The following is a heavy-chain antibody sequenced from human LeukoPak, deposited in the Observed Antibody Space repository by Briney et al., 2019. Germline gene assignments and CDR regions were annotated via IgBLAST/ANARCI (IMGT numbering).Heavy chain of an antibody. D-gene: IGHD2-21*02. CDR3: AKDLTAYCGGDCYSGGYFDY. CDR1: GFTFSSYA. J-gene: IGHJ4*02. Sequence: GGPLRLSCAASGFTFSSYAMSWVRQAPGKGLEWVSAISGSGGSTYCADSVKGRFTISRDNSKNTLYLQMNSLRAEDTAVYYCAKDLTAYCGGDCYSGGYFDYWGQGTLVTVSS. V-gene: IGHV3-23*01. CDR2: ISGSGGST.